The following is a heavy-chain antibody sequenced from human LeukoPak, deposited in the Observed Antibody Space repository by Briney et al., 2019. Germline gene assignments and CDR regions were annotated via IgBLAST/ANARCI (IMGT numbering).Heavy chain of an antibody. CDR1: GFTFSTYN. V-gene: IGHV3-21*04. D-gene: IGHD3-22*01. Sequence: PGGSLRLSCAASGFTFSTYNMNWVRQAPGKGLEWVSSISGSSSYIYYADSVKGRFSISRDNARNSLYLQMNSLRAEDTAVYYCAKAAYYYESSGYYKSFGWFDPWGQGTLVTVSS. CDR3: AKAAYYYESSGYYKSFGWFDP. J-gene: IGHJ5*02. CDR2: ISGSSSYI.